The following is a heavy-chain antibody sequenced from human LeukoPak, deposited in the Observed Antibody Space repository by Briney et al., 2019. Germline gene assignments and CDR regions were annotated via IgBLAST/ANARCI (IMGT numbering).Heavy chain of an antibody. J-gene: IGHJ4*02. CDR2: MNPNSGNT. Sequence: GASVKVSCKASRYTFTRYDINWVRQATGQGLEWMGRMNPNSGNTGYAQKFQGRVTMTKNTSISTAYMELSSLRSEDTAIYYCARAYCSGGSCYPPGEYWGQGTQVTVSS. V-gene: IGHV1-8*01. D-gene: IGHD2-15*01. CDR1: RYTFTRYD. CDR3: ARAYCSGGSCYPPGEY.